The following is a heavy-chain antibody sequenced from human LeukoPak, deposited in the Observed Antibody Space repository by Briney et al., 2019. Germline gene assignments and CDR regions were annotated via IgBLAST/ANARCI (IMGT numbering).Heavy chain of an antibody. Sequence: PGGSLRLSCAASGFTFSNAWMSWVRQAPGKGLEWVGRIKRKTDGGTTDYAAPVKGRFTISRDDSKNMLYLQMNSLKTEDTAVYYCATDRQWFGELSYYLDYWGQGTLVTVSS. V-gene: IGHV3-15*01. CDR3: ATDRQWFGELSYYLDY. J-gene: IGHJ4*02. D-gene: IGHD3-10*01. CDR1: GFTFSNAW. CDR2: IKRKTDGGTT.